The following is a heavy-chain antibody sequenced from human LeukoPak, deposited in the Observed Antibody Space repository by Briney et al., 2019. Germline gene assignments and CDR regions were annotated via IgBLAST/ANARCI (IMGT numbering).Heavy chain of an antibody. CDR3: ARVSYSNHFDY. CDR1: GYSISGGYY. V-gene: IGHV4-38-2*02. CDR2: IYHSGST. J-gene: IGHJ4*02. D-gene: IGHD4-11*01. Sequence: PSETLSLTCTVSGYSISGGYYWGWIRQPPGKGLEWIGSIYHSGSTYYNPSLKSRVTISVDTSKNQFSLKLSSVTAADTAVYYCARVSYSNHFDYWGQGTLVTVSS.